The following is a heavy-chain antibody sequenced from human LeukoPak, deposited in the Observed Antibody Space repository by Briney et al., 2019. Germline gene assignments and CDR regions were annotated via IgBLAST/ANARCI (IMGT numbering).Heavy chain of an antibody. CDR2: IIPIFGTA. V-gene: IGHV1-69*05. J-gene: IGHJ4*02. CDR1: GGTFSSYA. CDR3: AREEVGSSRGDY. D-gene: IGHD6-6*01. Sequence: SVKVSCKASGGTFSSYAISWVRQAPGQGLEWMGGIIPIFGTANYAQKFQGRVTITTDESTSTAYMELSSLRSEDTAVYYCAREEVGSSRGDYWGQGTLVTVSS.